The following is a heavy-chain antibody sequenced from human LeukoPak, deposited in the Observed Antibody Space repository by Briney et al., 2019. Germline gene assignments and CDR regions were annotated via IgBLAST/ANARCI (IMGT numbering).Heavy chain of an antibody. Sequence: SETLPLTCTVSGGSISSYYWSWIRQSPGKGLEWIGYIYYSGSTNYNPSLKSRVTISVDTSKNQFSLKLSSVTAADTAVYYCARGGIAVLFDLWGRGTLVTVSS. D-gene: IGHD6-19*01. CDR2: IYYSGST. V-gene: IGHV4-59*08. J-gene: IGHJ2*01. CDR1: GGSISSYY. CDR3: ARGGIAVLFDL.